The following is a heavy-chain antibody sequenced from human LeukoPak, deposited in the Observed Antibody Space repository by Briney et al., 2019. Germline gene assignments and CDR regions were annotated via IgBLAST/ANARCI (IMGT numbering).Heavy chain of an antibody. CDR3: AYTDSSGRLE. Sequence: SETLSLTSAVYGGSFSGYYWSWIRQPPGKGLEWIGEINHSGSTNYNPSLKSRVTISVDTSKNQFSLKLSSVTAADTAVYYCAYTDSSGRLERGQGTLVTVSS. D-gene: IGHD6-19*01. CDR2: INHSGST. CDR1: GGSFSGYY. V-gene: IGHV4-34*01. J-gene: IGHJ4*02.